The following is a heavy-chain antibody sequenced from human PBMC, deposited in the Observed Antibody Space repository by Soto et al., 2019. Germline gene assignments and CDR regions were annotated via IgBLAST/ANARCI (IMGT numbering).Heavy chain of an antibody. V-gene: IGHV4-59*01. CDR3: ARVYSYGTSLDV. Sequence: KTSENLSLPSTASGGSTSSYSWSWTRQPPGKGLEWIGYIYYSGSTNYNPSLKSRVTISVDTSKNQFSLKLSSVTAADTAVYYCARVYSYGTSLDVWGQGTLVTGSS. CDR1: GGSTSSYS. D-gene: IGHD5-18*01. CDR2: IYYSGST. J-gene: IGHJ4*02.